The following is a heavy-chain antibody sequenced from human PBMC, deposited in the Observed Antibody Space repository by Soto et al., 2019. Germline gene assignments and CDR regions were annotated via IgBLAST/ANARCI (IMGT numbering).Heavy chain of an antibody. J-gene: IGHJ4*02. V-gene: IGHV4-59*08. Sequence: QVQLQESGPGLVKPSETLSLTCTVSGGSISSYYWSWIRQPPGKGLEWIGYIYYSGSTNYHPCLKGRVTISVDTSTNRFPLKLSSVTAADPAVYSCASLGGGGYSSGWVDYWGQGTLVTVSS. CDR1: GGSISSYY. CDR2: IYYSGST. CDR3: ASLGGGGYSSGWVDY. D-gene: IGHD6-19*01.